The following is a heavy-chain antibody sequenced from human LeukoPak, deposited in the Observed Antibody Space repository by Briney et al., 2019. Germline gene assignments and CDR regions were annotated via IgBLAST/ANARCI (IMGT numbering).Heavy chain of an antibody. J-gene: IGHJ5*02. CDR3: ARYSSSNWFDP. V-gene: IGHV4-30-2*01. CDR2: IYHSGST. D-gene: IGHD6-6*01. Sequence: SETLSLTCTVSGGSISSGGYYWSWIRQPPGKGLEWIGYIYHSGSTYYNPSLKSRVTISVDRSKNQFSLKLSSVTAADTAVYYCARYSSSNWFDPWGQGTLVTVSS. CDR1: GGSISSGGYY.